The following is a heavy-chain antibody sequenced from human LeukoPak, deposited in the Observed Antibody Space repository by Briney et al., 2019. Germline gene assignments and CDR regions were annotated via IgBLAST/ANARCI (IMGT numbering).Heavy chain of an antibody. D-gene: IGHD6-13*01. CDR3: ASSRQQLVLYYYYGMDV. J-gene: IGHJ6*02. CDR2: ISWDSGNT. V-gene: IGHV3-43D*03. CDR1: GFTFNDYA. Sequence: GGSLRLSCAASGFTFNDYAMPWVRQAPGKGLEWVSLISWDSGNTYYADSVKGRFTISRDNAKNSLYLQMNSLRAEDTAVYYCASSRQQLVLYYYYGMDVWGQGTTVTVSS.